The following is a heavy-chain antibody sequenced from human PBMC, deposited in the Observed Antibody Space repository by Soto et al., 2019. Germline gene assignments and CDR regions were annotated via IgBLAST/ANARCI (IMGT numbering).Heavy chain of an antibody. D-gene: IGHD3-10*01. CDR2: ITGSGGRA. V-gene: IGHV3-23*01. Sequence: VQLLESGGGLVQPGGILRLSCAASGFIFSNYDMSWVRQAPGKGLEWVSTITGSGGRAYYADSVKCRFTISRDNSTNTLYLQMNSLGSDDTAVYYCANRPAQIRTFDYWGQGSMVTVSS. CDR1: GFIFSNYD. J-gene: IGHJ4*02. CDR3: ANRPAQIRTFDY.